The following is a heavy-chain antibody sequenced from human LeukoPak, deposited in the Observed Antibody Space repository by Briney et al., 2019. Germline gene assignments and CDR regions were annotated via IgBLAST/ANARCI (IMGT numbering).Heavy chain of an antibody. Sequence: GGSLRLSCAASGFTFSSYTMNWVRQAPGKGLEWVSAISGSGTSTYYADSVKGRFTISRDNSKNTLYLQMNSLRVDDTADYYCTKGGMGFCNGRSCYSWGQGTLVTVSS. CDR3: TKGGMGFCNGRSCYS. J-gene: IGHJ4*02. CDR2: ISGSGTST. D-gene: IGHD2-15*01. V-gene: IGHV3-23*01. CDR1: GFTFSSYT.